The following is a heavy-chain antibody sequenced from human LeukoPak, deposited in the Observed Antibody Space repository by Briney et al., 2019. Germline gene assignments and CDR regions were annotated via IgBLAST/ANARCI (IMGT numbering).Heavy chain of an antibody. J-gene: IGHJ4*02. CDR1: GASVSSNSGD. Sequence: SQTLSLTCAFSGASVSSNSGDWNWLRQSPSSGLEWLGRTYYRSRWYNDYAVSVKSRIAIDPDTSKNQFSLQLNSVTPEDTAVYYCARDRWSYYFDYWGQGALVTVSS. CDR2: TYYRSRWYN. V-gene: IGHV6-1*01. CDR3: ARDRWSYYFDY. D-gene: IGHD6-13*01.